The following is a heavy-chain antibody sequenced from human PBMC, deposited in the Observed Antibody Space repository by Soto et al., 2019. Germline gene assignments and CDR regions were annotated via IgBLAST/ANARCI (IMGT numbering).Heavy chain of an antibody. D-gene: IGHD4-17*01. CDR2: IYWDDDK. CDR3: AHRDYGDFDYYYYGMDV. V-gene: IGHV2-5*02. J-gene: IGHJ6*02. Sequence: QITLKESGPTLVKPTQTLTLTCTFSGFSFSTSGVGVGWIRQPPGKALEWLALIYWDDDKRYSPSLKSRPTITKDTSKNQVVLTMTNMDPVDTATYYFAHRDYGDFDYYYYGMDVWGQGTTVTVSS. CDR1: GFSFSTSGVG.